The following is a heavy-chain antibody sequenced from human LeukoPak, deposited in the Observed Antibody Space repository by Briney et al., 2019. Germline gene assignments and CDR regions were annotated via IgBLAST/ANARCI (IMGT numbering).Heavy chain of an antibody. Sequence: PSETLSLTCTVSGGSISSSSYYWGWIRQPPGKGLEWIGSIYYSGSTYYNPSLKSRVTISVDTSKNQFSLKLSSGTAADTAVYYCASNVLRYFGWGALGIYYFDYWGQGTLVTVSS. CDR2: IYYSGST. V-gene: IGHV4-39*01. CDR3: ASNVLRYFGWGALGIYYFDY. CDR1: GGSISSSSYY. J-gene: IGHJ4*02. D-gene: IGHD3-9*01.